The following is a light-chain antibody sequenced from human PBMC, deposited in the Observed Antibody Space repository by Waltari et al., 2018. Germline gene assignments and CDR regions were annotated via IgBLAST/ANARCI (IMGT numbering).Light chain of an antibody. J-gene: IGKJ1*01. CDR1: QGISNY. Sequence: IQLTQSPSSLSASVGDRVTITCLASQGISNYLAWYQQKPGKAPKLLIYAASTLQSGVPPRFSGSGSGTDFTLTISSLQPEDFATYYCQQLNSYQWTFGQGTKVEIK. CDR2: AAS. V-gene: IGKV1-9*01. CDR3: QQLNSYQWT.